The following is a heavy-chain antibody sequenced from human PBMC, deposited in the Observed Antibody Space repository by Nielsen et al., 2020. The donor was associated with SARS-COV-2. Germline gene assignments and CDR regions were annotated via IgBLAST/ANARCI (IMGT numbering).Heavy chain of an antibody. V-gene: IGHV3-30-3*01. CDR2: ISYDGSNK. CDR1: GFTFSSYA. Sequence: GESLKISCAASGFTFSSYAMHWVRQAPGKGLEWVAVISYDGSNKYYADSVKGRFTISRDNSKNTLYLQMNSLRAEDTAVYYCAKDPVAAAGTGDYWGQGTLVTVSS. J-gene: IGHJ4*02. D-gene: IGHD6-13*01. CDR3: AKDPVAAAGTGDY.